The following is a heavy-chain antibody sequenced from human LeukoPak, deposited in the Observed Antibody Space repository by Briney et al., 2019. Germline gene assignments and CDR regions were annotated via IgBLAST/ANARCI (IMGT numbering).Heavy chain of an antibody. Sequence: ASAKVSCKPSGYTLTSYGISWVPQAPGQGLEWMGWISAYNGNTNYAQKLQGRVTMTTDTSTSTAYMELRSLRSEDTGVYYCARDALWFGELLEGDRWFDPWGQGTLVTVSS. CDR1: GYTLTSYG. V-gene: IGHV1-18*04. CDR2: ISAYNGNT. J-gene: IGHJ5*02. CDR3: ARDALWFGELLEGDRWFDP. D-gene: IGHD3-10*01.